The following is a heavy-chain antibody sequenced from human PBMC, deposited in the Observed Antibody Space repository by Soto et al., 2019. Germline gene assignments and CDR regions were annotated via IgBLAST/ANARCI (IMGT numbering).Heavy chain of an antibody. J-gene: IGHJ6*02. Sequence: GGSLRLPCAASGFIFSGSSMRWIRQAPGKGLEWLAYIDSRSNLIYYADSVKGRFTISRDNAKDSLFLQMNSLRDDDSAVYYCARHVVSYPAYYYYGMDVWGQRTTVPVSS. CDR1: GFIFSGSS. V-gene: IGHV3-48*02. CDR3: ARHVVSYPAYYYYGMDV. D-gene: IGHD2-15*01. CDR2: IDSRSNLI.